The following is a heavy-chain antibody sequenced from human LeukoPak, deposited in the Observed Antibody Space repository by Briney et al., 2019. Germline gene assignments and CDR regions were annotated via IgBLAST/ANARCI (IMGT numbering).Heavy chain of an antibody. CDR2: IYHSGST. V-gene: IGHV4-38-2*02. J-gene: IGHJ4*02. CDR1: GYSISSGYY. Sequence: SETLSLTCTVSGYSISSGYYWGWIRQPPGKGLEWIGSIYHSGSTYYNPSLKSRVTISVDTSKNQFSLKLSSVTAADTAVYYCARAGEVYNSGSYLEYWGQGILVTVSS. D-gene: IGHD6-19*01. CDR3: ARAGEVYNSGSYLEY.